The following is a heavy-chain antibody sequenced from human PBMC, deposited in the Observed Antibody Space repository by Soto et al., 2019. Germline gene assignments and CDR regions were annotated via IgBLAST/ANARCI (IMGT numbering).Heavy chain of an antibody. CDR1: GGTFSSYT. CDR2: IIPILGIA. Sequence: SVKVSCKASGGTFSSYTISWVRQAPGQGLEWMGRIIPILGIANYAQKFQGRVTITADKSTSTAYMELSSLRSEDTAVYYCARAAARNIVDYWGQGTLVTVSS. CDR3: ARAAARNIVDY. V-gene: IGHV1-69*02. J-gene: IGHJ4*02. D-gene: IGHD6-13*01.